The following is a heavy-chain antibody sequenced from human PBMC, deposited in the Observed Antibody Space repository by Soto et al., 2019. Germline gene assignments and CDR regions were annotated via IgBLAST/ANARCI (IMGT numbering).Heavy chain of an antibody. CDR1: GGYISSGPYS. Sequence: PSETLSLTCTVSGGYISSGPYSWGWIRQPPGKGLEWIGSIYYSGSTYYNPSLKSRVTISVDTSKSQISLRLDSVTAADTAVYYCARLGAFYQSLDPWGPGTLVTVSS. CDR2: IYYSGST. D-gene: IGHD3-3*02. V-gene: IGHV4-39*01. J-gene: IGHJ5*02. CDR3: ARLGAFYQSLDP.